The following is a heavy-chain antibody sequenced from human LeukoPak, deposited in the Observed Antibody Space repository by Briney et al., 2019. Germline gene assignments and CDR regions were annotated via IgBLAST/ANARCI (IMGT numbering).Heavy chain of an antibody. CDR2: MNPNSGNT. Sequence: ASVKVSCKASGYTFTSYDINWVRQATGQGLEWMGWMNPNSGNTGYAQKFQGRVTMTRNTSISTAYMELSSLRSEDTAIYYCAKQPYNYYYLDVWGKGTTVTVSS. J-gene: IGHJ6*03. V-gene: IGHV1-8*01. D-gene: IGHD2-21*01. CDR1: GYTFTSYD. CDR3: AKQPYNYYYLDV.